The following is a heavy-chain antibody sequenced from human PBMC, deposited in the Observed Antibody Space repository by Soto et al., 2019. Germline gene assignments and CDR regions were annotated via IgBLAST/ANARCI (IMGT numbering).Heavy chain of an antibody. CDR1: GYPVTAYY. CDR3: ARGGGVGVAGSAAFDM. CDR2: INPATGAA. D-gene: IGHD3-3*01. V-gene: IGHV1-2*02. Sequence: QLHLVQSGAVVKKPGASVTVSCSASGYPVTAYYMHWVRQAPGRGLEWMGGINPATGAAKYTQTYRGRATRTGATSTSTVFMERSGLTSEATADFYWARGGGVGVAGSAAFDMWGEGTLVTVSS. J-gene: IGHJ3*02.